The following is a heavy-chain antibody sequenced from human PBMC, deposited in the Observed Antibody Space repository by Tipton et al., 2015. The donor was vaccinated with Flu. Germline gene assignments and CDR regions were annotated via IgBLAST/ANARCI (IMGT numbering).Heavy chain of an antibody. D-gene: IGHD4-17*01. J-gene: IGHJ4*02. Sequence: TLSLTRTVSGGSISSSSYYWGWIRQPPGKGLEWIGSIYYSGSTYYNPSLKSRVTISVDTSKNQFSLKLSSVTAADTAVYYCARVLPDYGDYVDYWGQGTLVTVSS. CDR1: GGSISSSSYY. CDR3: ARVLPDYGDYVDY. V-gene: IGHV4-39*07. CDR2: IYYSGST.